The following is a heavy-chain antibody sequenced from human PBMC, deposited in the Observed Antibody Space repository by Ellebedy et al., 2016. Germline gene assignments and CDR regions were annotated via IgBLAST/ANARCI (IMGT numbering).Heavy chain of an antibody. J-gene: IGHJ4*02. CDR1: GGSISSYY. Sequence: SETLSLTCTVSGGSISSYYWSWIRQLPGKGLEWIGYIYYSGSTNYNPSLKSRVTISVGTSKNQFSLKLSSVTAADTAVYYCARLYYDSSGYFRFDYWGQGTLVTVSS. D-gene: IGHD3-22*01. V-gene: IGHV4-59*01. CDR3: ARLYYDSSGYFRFDY. CDR2: IYYSGST.